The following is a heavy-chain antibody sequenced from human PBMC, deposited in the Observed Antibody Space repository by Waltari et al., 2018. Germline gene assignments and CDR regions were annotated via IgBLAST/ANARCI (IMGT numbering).Heavy chain of an antibody. V-gene: IGHV4-4*02. Sequence: QLQESGPGLVRPSGTLSLTCAVSGDSMSSTYWWSWVRQSPGKGLEWIGQVYGGGKTNYNPSFANRVTVELDTYNKKFSLKLTSATAADTAVYYCARDRGRGLYLDSWGPG. J-gene: IGHJ4*02. CDR2: VYGGGKT. CDR3: ARDRGRGLYLDS. CDR1: GDSMSSTYW. D-gene: IGHD2-15*01.